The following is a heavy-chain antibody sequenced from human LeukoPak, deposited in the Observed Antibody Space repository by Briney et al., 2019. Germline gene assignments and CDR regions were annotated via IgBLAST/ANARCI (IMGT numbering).Heavy chain of an antibody. D-gene: IGHD1-26*01. J-gene: IGHJ6*02. CDR2: IRYDGSNK. Sequence: GGSLRLSCAASGFTFSSYGMHWVRQAPGKGLEWVAFIRYDGSNKYYADSVKGRFTISRDNAKNSLYLQMNSLRAEDTAVYYCARAGDSGSYRYYYYGMDVWGQGTTVTVSS. V-gene: IGHV3-30*02. CDR3: ARAGDSGSYRYYYYGMDV. CDR1: GFTFSSYG.